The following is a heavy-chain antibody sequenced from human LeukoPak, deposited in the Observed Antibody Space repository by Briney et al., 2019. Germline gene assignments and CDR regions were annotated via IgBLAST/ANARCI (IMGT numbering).Heavy chain of an antibody. CDR1: GFTFSNYW. Sequence: PGGSLRLSCAASGFTFSNYWMHWVRQAPGKGLVWVSRINSDGSSTSHADSVKGRFTISRDNAKNTLYLQMNSLRAEDTAVYYCTRDSDSSRYTIDYWGQGALVTGSS. CDR3: TRDSDSSRYTIDY. J-gene: IGHJ4*02. V-gene: IGHV3-74*01. D-gene: IGHD3-22*01. CDR2: INSDGSST.